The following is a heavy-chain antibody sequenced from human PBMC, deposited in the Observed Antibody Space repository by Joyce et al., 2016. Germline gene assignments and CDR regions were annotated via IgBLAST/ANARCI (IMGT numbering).Heavy chain of an antibody. J-gene: IGHJ4*02. Sequence: DVKLLESGGGLVQPGGSLRLSCAASGFTFSTFSNYAMSWVRQAPGKGPEWVSAISDGGGRTYYADSVKGRFTIARDNSKNALYLQMSSLRAEDTAVYYCAKEKVSTPGPHTAIFDYWGQGTLVTVSS. D-gene: IGHD5/OR15-5a*01. CDR1: GFTFSTFSNYA. CDR3: AKEKVSTPGPHTAIFDY. CDR2: ISDGGGRT. V-gene: IGHV3-23*01.